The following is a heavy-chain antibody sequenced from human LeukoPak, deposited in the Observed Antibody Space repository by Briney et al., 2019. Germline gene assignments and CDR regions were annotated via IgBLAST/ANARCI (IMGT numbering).Heavy chain of an antibody. J-gene: IGHJ4*02. CDR3: AKDHLPGIVVADRDY. CDR2: ITWNSDRK. D-gene: IGHD6-19*01. V-gene: IGHV3-9*01. CDR1: GFTFDDYA. Sequence: PGGSLRLSCAASGFTFDDYAMHWVRQAPGKGLEWVSGITWNSDRKGYADSVKGRFTISRDNSKNTLYLQITSLRAEDTGVYYCAKDHLPGIVVADRDYWGQGTLVTVSS.